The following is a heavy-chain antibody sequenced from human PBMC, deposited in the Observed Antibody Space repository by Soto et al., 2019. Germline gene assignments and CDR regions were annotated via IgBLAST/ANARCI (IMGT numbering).Heavy chain of an antibody. J-gene: IGHJ6*02. CDR2: IIPIFGTA. V-gene: IGHV1-69*19. CDR1: GGTFSSYA. CDR3: ARVDCSGGSCYSHYYYGMDV. D-gene: IGHD2-15*01. Sequence: QVQLVQSGAEVQKPGSSVKVSCKASGGTFSSYAISWVRQAPGQGLEWMGGIIPIFGTANYAQKFQGRVTITADESTSTAYMELSSLRSEDTAVYYCARVDCSGGSCYSHYYYGMDVWGQGTTVTVSS.